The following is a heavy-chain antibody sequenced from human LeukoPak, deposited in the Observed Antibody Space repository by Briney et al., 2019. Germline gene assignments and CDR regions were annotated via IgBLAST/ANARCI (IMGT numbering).Heavy chain of an antibody. J-gene: IGHJ5*02. CDR1: GYSFTDYY. CDR3: ARADFIDAGPYLIGP. CDR2: INTKSGRT. Sequence: ASVRVSCKTSGYSFTDYYIHRVRQAPGQGLEWMGWINTKSGRTSSARKFQGRVTMTRDPSITTVYMDMAWLTSDDTAIYFCARADFIDAGPYLIGPWGQGTLVTVSS. D-gene: IGHD3-3*01. V-gene: IGHV1-2*02.